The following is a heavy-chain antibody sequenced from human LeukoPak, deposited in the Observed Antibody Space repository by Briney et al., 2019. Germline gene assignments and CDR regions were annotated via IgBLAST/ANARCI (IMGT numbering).Heavy chain of an antibody. CDR1: GYSISSGYY. D-gene: IGHD4-23*01. Sequence: SETLSLTCAVSGYSISSGYYWGWIRQPPGKGLEWIGSIYHSGSTYYNPSLKSRVTISVDTSKIQFSLKLSSVTAADTAVYYCASGNSGGYNYMDVWGKGTTVTVSS. V-gene: IGHV4-38-2*01. CDR3: ASGNSGGYNYMDV. J-gene: IGHJ6*03. CDR2: IYHSGST.